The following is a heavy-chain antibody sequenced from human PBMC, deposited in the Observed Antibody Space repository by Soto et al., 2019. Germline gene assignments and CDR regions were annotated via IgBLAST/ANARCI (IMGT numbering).Heavy chain of an antibody. D-gene: IGHD3-3*01. Sequence: PSETLSLTCAVSGGSISSSNWWSWVRQPPGKGLEWIGEIYHSGSTNYNPSLKSRVTISVDTSKNQFSLKLSSVTAADTAVYYCARHLRPRTWFDPWGQGTLVTVSS. V-gene: IGHV4-4*02. J-gene: IGHJ5*02. CDR3: ARHLRPRTWFDP. CDR1: GGSISSSNW. CDR2: IYHSGST.